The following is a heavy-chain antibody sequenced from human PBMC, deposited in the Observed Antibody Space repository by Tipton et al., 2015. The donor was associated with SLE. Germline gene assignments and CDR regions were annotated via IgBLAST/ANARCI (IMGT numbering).Heavy chain of an antibody. CDR2: IYHSGST. V-gene: IGHV4-38-2*02. D-gene: IGHD6-13*01. J-gene: IGHJ3*02. CDR1: GGSISSYY. CDR3: ARRVAAAGTAFDI. Sequence: LRLSCTVSGGSISSYYWGWVRQPPGKGLEWIGSIYHSGSTYYNPSLKSRVTISVDTSKNQFSLKLSSVTAADTAVHYCARRVAAAGTAFDIWGQGTMVTVSS.